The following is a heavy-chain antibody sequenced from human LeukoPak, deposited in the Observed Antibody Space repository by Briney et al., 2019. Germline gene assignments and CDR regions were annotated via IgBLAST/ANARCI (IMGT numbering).Heavy chain of an antibody. J-gene: IGHJ4*02. V-gene: IGHV3-21*01. CDR2: ISSSSSYI. Sequence: GGSLRLSCAASGFTFSSYSMNWVRQAPGKGLEWVSSISSSSSYIYYADSVKGRFTISRDNAKNSLYLQMNSLRAEDTAVYYCAREGAEYSISFFPVDYWGQGTLVTVSS. CDR1: GFTFSSYS. D-gene: IGHD6-6*01. CDR3: AREGAEYSISFFPVDY.